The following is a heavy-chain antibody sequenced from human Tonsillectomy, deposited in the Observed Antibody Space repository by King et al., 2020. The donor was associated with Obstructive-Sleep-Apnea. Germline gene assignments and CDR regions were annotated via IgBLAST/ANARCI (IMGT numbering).Heavy chain of an antibody. CDR3: ARDWDFDY. V-gene: IGHV3-74*01. D-gene: IGHD7-27*01. J-gene: IGHJ4*02. CDR1: GFTFSMYC. Sequence: VQLVESGGGLVQPGGSLRLSCAASGFTFSMYCMHWVRQAPGKGLVWVSRINSDGSDTSNSDSVKGRFTISRDNAKNTVYLQMNSLRAEGTAVYYCARDWDFDYWGQGTLVTVSS. CDR2: INSDGSDT.